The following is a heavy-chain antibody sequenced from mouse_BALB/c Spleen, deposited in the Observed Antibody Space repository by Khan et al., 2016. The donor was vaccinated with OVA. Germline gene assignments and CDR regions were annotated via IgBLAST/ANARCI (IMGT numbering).Heavy chain of an antibody. D-gene: IGHD2-13*01. CDR2: ISSAATYT. J-gene: IGHJ3*01. CDR3: ANGDYGWFAY. V-gene: IGHV5-9-1*01. Sequence: EVELVESGGVLVEPGGSLKLSCAASGFTFSSFVMSWVRQTPEKRLEWVATISSAATYTYYPDSVKGRFNISRDNAKNTLYLQMNSLRSDDMATYYCANGDYGWFAYWGQGTLVTVST. CDR1: GFTFSSFV.